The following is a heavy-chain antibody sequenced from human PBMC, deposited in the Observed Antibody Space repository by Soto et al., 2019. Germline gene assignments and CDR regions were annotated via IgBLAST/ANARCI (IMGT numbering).Heavy chain of an antibody. CDR1: GFTFSSYA. Sequence: GGSLRLSCAASGFTFSSYAMHWVRQAPGKGLEWVAVISYDGSNKYYADSVKGRFTISRDNSKNTLYLQMNSLRAEDTAVYYCARAPSYDFSHRGDAFDIWGQGTMVTVSS. V-gene: IGHV3-30-3*01. CDR2: ISYDGSNK. J-gene: IGHJ3*02. CDR3: ARAPSYDFSHRGDAFDI. D-gene: IGHD3-3*01.